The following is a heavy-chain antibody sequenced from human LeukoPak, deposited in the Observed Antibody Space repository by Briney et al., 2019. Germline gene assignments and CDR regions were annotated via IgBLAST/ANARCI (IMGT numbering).Heavy chain of an antibody. D-gene: IGHD1-1*01. Sequence: GGSLRLSCAASGFTFSSYAMHWVRQAPGKGLEWVAVISYDGSNKYYADSVKGRFTISRDNSKNTLYLQMNSLRAEDTAVYYCARDLSRFEASNCLVDPWGQGTLVTVSS. CDR3: ARDLSRFEASNCLVDP. CDR2: ISYDGSNK. V-gene: IGHV3-30-3*01. J-gene: IGHJ5*02. CDR1: GFTFSSYA.